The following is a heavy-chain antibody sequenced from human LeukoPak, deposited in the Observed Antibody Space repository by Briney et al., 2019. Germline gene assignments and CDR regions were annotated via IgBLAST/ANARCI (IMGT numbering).Heavy chain of an antibody. CDR1: GFTVSSNY. Sequence: GGSLRLSCAASGFTVSSNYMSWVRQAPGKGLEWVSIIYSGGSTFYADSVKGRFTISRDNAKNSLYLQMNSLRAEDTAGYYCAELGIIMIGGVWGKGTPVTISS. CDR3: AELGIIMIGGV. V-gene: IGHV3-53*01. D-gene: IGHD3-22*01. J-gene: IGHJ6*04. CDR2: IYSGGST.